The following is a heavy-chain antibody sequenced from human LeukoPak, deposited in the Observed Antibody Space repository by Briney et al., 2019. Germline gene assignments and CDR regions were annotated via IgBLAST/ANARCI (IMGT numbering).Heavy chain of an antibody. D-gene: IGHD6-19*01. CDR2: IIPIFGTA. CDR3: ARTGIAVAVFDY. V-gene: IGHV1-69*13. CDR1: GGTFSSYA. Sequence: ASVKVSCKASGGTFSSYAISWVRQAPGQGLEWMGGIIPIFGTANYAQKFQGRVTITADESTSTAYMELSSLRSEDTAVYYCARTGIAVAVFDYWGQGTLVTVSS. J-gene: IGHJ4*02.